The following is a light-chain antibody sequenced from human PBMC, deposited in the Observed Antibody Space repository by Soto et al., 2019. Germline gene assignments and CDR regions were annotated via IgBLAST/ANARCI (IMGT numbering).Light chain of an antibody. CDR1: SSDVGSYNL. J-gene: IGLJ2*01. CDR3: CSYADTNTLV. Sequence: QSALTQPASVSGSPGQSITISCTGTSSDVGSYNLVSWYQQHPDKAPKLMIYEGSERPSGVSNRFSGSKSGNTASLTISGLQAEDEADYYCCSYADTNTLVFGGGTKVTVL. V-gene: IGLV2-23*01. CDR2: EGS.